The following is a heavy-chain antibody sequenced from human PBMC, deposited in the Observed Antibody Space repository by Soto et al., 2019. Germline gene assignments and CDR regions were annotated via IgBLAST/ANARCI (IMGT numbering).Heavy chain of an antibody. CDR3: VREGRLLGAFDI. D-gene: IGHD3-10*01. V-gene: IGHV3-7*01. CDR1: GFTSGSYW. Sequence: EVHLVESGGALVQPGGFLRLSCEAYGFTSGSYWMACVRQAPGKGLEWVANIQPDGRERHYGDSVKGRFTISRDNAKNSLYLEMNSLRAEDTALYSWVREGRLLGAFDIWGQGTMVTVSS. J-gene: IGHJ3*02. CDR2: IQPDGRER.